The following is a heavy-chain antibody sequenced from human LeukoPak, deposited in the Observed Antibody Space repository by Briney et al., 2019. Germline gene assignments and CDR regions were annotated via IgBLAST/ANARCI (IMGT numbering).Heavy chain of an antibody. CDR2: INPSGGST. V-gene: IGHV1-46*01. CDR3: ARAPSIRVITNFDY. CDR1: GYTFTSYY. Sequence: ASVKVSCKASGYTFTSYYMHWVRQAPGQGLEWMGIINPSGGSTSYAQKFQGRVTMTRDTSISTAYMELSRLRSDDTAVYYCARAPSIRVITNFDYWGQGTLVTASS. J-gene: IGHJ4*02. D-gene: IGHD3-16*02.